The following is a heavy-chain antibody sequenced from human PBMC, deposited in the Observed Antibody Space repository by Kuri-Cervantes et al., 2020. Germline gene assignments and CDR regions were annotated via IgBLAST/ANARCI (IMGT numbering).Heavy chain of an antibody. D-gene: IGHD3-10*01. CDR2: MNNGDSSK. V-gene: IGHV3-74*03. CDR3: AREIYASAVYYFDL. Sequence: GESLKISCAGSGYTFSRKWMHWVRQAPGRGLVWVSRMNNGDSSKTYGDSVGGRFTISRDNAKNTLYLQMNSLRADNTAVYYCAREIYASAVYYFDLWGHGTPVTVSS. CDR1: GYTFSRKW. J-gene: IGHJ4*01.